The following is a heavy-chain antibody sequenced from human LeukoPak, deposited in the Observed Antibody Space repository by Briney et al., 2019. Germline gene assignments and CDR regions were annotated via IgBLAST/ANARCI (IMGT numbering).Heavy chain of an antibody. CDR2: ISGSGGST. CDR1: GFTFSSYA. J-gene: IGHJ4*02. V-gene: IGHV3-23*01. D-gene: IGHD2-2*01. CDR3: AKDLGSHVVPAASIHLN. Sequence: GGSLRLSCAASGFTFSSYAMSWVRQAPGKGLEWVSAISGSGGSTYYADSVKGRFTISRDNSKNTLYLQMNSLRAEDTAVYYCAKDLGSHVVPAASIHLNRGQGTLVTVSS.